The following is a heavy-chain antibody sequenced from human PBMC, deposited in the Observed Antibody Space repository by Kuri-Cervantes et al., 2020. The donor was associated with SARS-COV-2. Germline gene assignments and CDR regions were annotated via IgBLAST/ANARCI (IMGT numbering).Heavy chain of an antibody. V-gene: IGHV3-48*03. CDR3: ARVPSYYDSSGYYVDY. CDR1: GFSFSSYD. CDR2: ITADGRII. D-gene: IGHD3-22*01. J-gene: IGHJ4*02. Sequence: GESLKISCVASGFSFSSYDVNWARQVPGKGLEWLSFITADGRIIHYAESVKGRFTISRDNAKNSVHLQMNSLRAEDTAVYYCARVPSYYDSSGYYVDYWGQGTLVTVSS.